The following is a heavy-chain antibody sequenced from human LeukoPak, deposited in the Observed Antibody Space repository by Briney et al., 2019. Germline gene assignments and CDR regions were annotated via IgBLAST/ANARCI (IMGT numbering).Heavy chain of an antibody. CDR2: IIPIFGTA. CDR3: ASGVAPTPTRFDY. CDR1: GGTFSSYA. V-gene: IGHV1-69*13. Sequence: GASVKVSCKASGGTFSSYAISWVRQAPGQGLEWMGGIIPIFGTANYAQKFQGRVTITADESTSTAYMELSSLRSEDTAVYYCASGVAPTPTRFDYWGQGTLVTVSS. J-gene: IGHJ4*02. D-gene: IGHD2-15*01.